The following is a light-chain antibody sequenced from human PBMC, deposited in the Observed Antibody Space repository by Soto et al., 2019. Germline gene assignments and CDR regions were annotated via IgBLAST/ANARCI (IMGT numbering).Light chain of an antibody. J-gene: IGKJ4*01. V-gene: IGKV1-33*01. CDR2: DAS. Sequence: DIQMTQSPSSLSASVGERVTITCQADQGISKSLSWYQQKPGMAPKLLIYDASNWATGVPSRFSGSGSGIDFTLTISSLQPEDFGRYYCQQYDDLPFTFGGGTKVEIK. CDR1: QGISKS. CDR3: QQYDDLPFT.